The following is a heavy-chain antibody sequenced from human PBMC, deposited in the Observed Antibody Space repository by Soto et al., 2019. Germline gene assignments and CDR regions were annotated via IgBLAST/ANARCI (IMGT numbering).Heavy chain of an antibody. Sequence: QVQLVQSGAEVKKPGASVKVSCKASGYTFTGYYMHWVRQAPGQGIEWMGWINPNSGGTNYTQKFQGRVTMTRDTSISTAYMELSRLRSDDTAVYYCARDLDYSNLDYYYYYGMDVWGQGTTVTVSS. D-gene: IGHD4-4*01. CDR3: ARDLDYSNLDYYYYYGMDV. J-gene: IGHJ6*02. CDR1: GYTFTGYY. CDR2: INPNSGGT. V-gene: IGHV1-2*02.